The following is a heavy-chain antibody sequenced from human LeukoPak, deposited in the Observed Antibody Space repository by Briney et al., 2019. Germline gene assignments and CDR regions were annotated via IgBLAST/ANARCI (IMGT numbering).Heavy chain of an antibody. CDR2: IRSKAYGGTT. CDR3: TRDQDHYDFWSGYQQTDYYYMDV. J-gene: IGHJ6*03. V-gene: IGHV3-49*04. CDR1: GFTFGDYA. D-gene: IGHD3-3*01. Sequence: GGSLRLSCTASGFTFGDYAMSWVRQAPGKGLEWVGFIRSKAYGGTTEYAASVKGRFTISRDDSKSIAYLQMNSLKTEDTAVYYCTRDQDHYDFWSGYQQTDYYYMDVWGKGTTVTVSS.